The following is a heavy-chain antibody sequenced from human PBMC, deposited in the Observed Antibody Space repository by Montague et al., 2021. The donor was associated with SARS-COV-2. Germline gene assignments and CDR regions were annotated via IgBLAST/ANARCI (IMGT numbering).Heavy chain of an antibody. CDR2: IYYSGTT. V-gene: IGHV4-39*01. CDR3: ARHWGTAAAGN. Sequence: SETLSLTCSVSGGSITDRTYYWGCIRQSPGKGLEWIGAIYYSGTTYYNPSLKSRVTISLDTAKNQFSLKMTSVTAADTAVYYCARHWGTAAAGNWGQGTLVTVSS. J-gene: IGHJ4*02. D-gene: IGHD6-13*01. CDR1: GGSITDRTYY.